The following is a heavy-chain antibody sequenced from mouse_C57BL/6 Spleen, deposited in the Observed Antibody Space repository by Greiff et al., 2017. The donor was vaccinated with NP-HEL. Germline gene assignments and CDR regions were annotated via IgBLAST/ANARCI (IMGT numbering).Heavy chain of an antibody. CDR3: AIPPYFDV. CDR1: GYTFTSYW. V-gene: IGHV1-50*01. CDR2: IDPSDSYT. Sequence: QVQLQHPGAELVKPGASVKLSCKASGYTFTSYWMQWVKQRPGQGLEWIGEIDPSDSYTNYNQKFKGKATLTVDTSSSTAYMQLSSLTSEDSAVYYCAIPPYFDVWGTGTTVTVSS. J-gene: IGHJ1*03.